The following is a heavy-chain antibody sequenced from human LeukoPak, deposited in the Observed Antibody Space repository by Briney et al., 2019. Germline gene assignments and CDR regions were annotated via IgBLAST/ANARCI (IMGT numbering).Heavy chain of an antibody. CDR2: INPNGGGI. Sequence: ASVKVSCKASGYTFTGYYMHWVRQAPGQGLEWMGWINPNGGGINDAQQFQGRGTMTSDTSISTAYMELSSLRSDDTAVYYCARDSYSGSYYYWGQGTLVTVSS. D-gene: IGHD1-26*01. CDR3: ARDSYSGSYYY. CDR1: GYTFTGYY. J-gene: IGHJ4*02. V-gene: IGHV1-2*02.